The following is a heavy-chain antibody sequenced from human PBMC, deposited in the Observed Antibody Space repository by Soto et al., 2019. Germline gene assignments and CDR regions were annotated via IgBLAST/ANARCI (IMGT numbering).Heavy chain of an antibody. CDR3: ARDPDEGY. CDR2: ISDSGGTL. Sequence: QVQLVESGGGFVKPGGSLRLSCAASGFTFSDYHMSWIRQAPGKGLEWVSYISDSGGTLRYAHSVKGRFTISRDNAKNSMYLQMNSLRAEDTATYYCARDPDEGYWGQGTVVTVSS. J-gene: IGHJ4*02. CDR1: GFTFSDYH. V-gene: IGHV3-11*01.